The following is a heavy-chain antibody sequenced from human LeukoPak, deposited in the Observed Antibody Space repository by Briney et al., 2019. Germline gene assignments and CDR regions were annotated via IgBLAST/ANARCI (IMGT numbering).Heavy chain of an antibody. V-gene: IGHV3-43*01. Sequence: GGSLRLSCATSGFNFDRYTIHWVRQAPGKGLEWVSLAGWAGGTTFYSDSVRGRFTISRDSGRKSVYLQMNSLRAEDTAVYYCARGAAAGPFDYWGQGTLVTVSS. CDR2: AGWAGGTT. D-gene: IGHD6-13*01. J-gene: IGHJ4*02. CDR1: GFNFDRYT. CDR3: ARGAAAGPFDY.